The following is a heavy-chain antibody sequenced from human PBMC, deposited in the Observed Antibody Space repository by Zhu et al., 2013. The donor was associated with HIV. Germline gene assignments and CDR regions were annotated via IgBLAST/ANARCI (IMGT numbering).Heavy chain of an antibody. CDR1: GFTFTSSA. V-gene: IGHV1-58*01. J-gene: IGHJ6*02. CDR3: AAEGIVGATNQPYYYYGMDV. D-gene: IGHD1-26*01. Sequence: QLVQSGAEVKKPGTSVKVSCKASGFTFTSSAVQWVRQARGQRLEWIGWIVVGSGNTNYAQKFQERVTITRDMSTSTAYMELSSLRSEDTAVYYCAAEGIVGATNQPYYYYGMDVWGQGTTVTVSS. CDR2: IVVGSGNT.